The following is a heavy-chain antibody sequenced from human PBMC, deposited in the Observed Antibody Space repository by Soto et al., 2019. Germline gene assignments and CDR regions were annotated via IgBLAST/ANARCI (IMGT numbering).Heavy chain of an antibody. V-gene: IGHV1-18*01. CDR2: ISAYNGNT. CDR3: XXXXXXFXP. Sequence: QVQLVQSGAEVKKPGASVKVSCKASGYXXXXXXXXXVRQXXGQGLEWMGWISAYNGNTNYAQKLQGRVTMTTDTSTSTAXMEXXXXXXXXXXXXXXXXXXXXFXPWGQGTLVTVSS. J-gene: IGHJ5*02. CDR1: GYXXXXXX.